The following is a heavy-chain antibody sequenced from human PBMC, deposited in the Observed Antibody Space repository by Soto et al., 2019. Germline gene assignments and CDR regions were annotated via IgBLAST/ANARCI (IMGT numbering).Heavy chain of an antibody. Sequence: QVHLVQSGAEVKKPGASVKVSCKDSGYTFTSYGITWVRQAPGQGLEWMGWISAHNGNTDYAQKLQGRVVVTRDTSTSTAYMELRSLRSDDTAVYYDARGRYGDYWSQGALVTVSS. J-gene: IGHJ4*02. CDR2: ISAHNGNT. CDR3: ARGRYGDY. V-gene: IGHV1-18*01. CDR1: GYTFTSYG. D-gene: IGHD1-1*01.